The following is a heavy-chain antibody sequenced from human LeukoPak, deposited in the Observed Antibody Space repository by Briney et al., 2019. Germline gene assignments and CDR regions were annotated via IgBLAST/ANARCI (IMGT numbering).Heavy chain of an antibody. Sequence: SETLSLTCAVYGGSFSGYYWSWIRQPPGKGLEWIGEINHSGSTNYNPSLKSRVTISVDTSKNQFSLKLSSVTAADTAVYYCAREPLNYYYGMDVWSQGTTVTVSS. V-gene: IGHV4-34*01. CDR1: GGSFSGYY. CDR2: INHSGST. CDR3: AREPLNYYYGMDV. J-gene: IGHJ6*02.